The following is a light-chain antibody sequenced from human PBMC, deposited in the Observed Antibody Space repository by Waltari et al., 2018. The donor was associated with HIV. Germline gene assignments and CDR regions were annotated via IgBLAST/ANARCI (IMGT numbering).Light chain of an antibody. CDR2: GAS. CDR3: QQYNNWPFT. V-gene: IGKV3-15*01. Sequence: EIVMTQSPATLSVSPGERATLSCRASQCVSSNLAWYQQKPGQAPRLLIYGASTRATGIPARFSGSGSGTEFTLTISSLQSEDFAVYYCQQYNNWPFTFGPGTQVDIK. CDR1: QCVSSN. J-gene: IGKJ3*01.